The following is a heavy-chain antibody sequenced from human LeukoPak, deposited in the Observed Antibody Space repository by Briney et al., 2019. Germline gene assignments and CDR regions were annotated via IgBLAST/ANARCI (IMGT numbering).Heavy chain of an antibody. J-gene: IGHJ4*02. Sequence: ASVKVSCKASGYTFTSYYMHWVRQAPGQGLEWMGIINPSGGSTSYAQKFQGRVTITADESTSTAYMELSSLRSEDTAVYYCARESLGSVYYDILTGYSFDYWGQGTLVTVSS. D-gene: IGHD3-9*01. CDR2: INPSGGST. CDR3: ARESLGSVYYDILTGYSFDY. CDR1: GYTFTSYY. V-gene: IGHV1-46*01.